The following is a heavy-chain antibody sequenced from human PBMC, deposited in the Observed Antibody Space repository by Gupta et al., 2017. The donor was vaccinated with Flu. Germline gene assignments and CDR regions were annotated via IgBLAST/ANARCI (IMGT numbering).Heavy chain of an antibody. CDR2: ISSSSSYI. D-gene: IGHD3-16*01. V-gene: IGHV3-21*01. CDR3: ARDGGGSPRAFDI. Sequence: FSSYSMNWVRQAPGKGLEWVSSISSSSSYIYYADSVKGRFTISRDNAKNSLYLQMNSLRAEDTAGYYCARDGGGSPRAFDIWGQGTMVTVSS. CDR1: FSSYS. J-gene: IGHJ3*02.